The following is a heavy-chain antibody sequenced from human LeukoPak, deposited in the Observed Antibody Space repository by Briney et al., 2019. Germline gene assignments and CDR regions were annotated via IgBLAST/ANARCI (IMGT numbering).Heavy chain of an antibody. CDR1: GFTFSTYS. CDR3: ARALVAAARNFDY. Sequence: PGGSLRLSCAASGFTFSTYSMNWVRQAPGKGLEWVSYISGSSNTIYYADSVRGRFAISIDNANNSLYLQMNSLRAGDTAVYYCARALVAAARNFDYWGQGTLVTVSS. J-gene: IGHJ4*02. V-gene: IGHV3-48*01. D-gene: IGHD6-13*01. CDR2: ISGSSNTI.